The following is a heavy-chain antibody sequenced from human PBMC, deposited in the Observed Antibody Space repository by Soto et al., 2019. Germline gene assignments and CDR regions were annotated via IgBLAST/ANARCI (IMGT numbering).Heavy chain of an antibody. CDR3: ARGVGSGSQKRYDY. CDR1: GYTFTDYY. Sequence: QVQLVQSGAEVKKPGASVKVSCKASGYTFTDYYFHWVRQAPGRQAPGQGLEWMGWINPNSGGTNYAQKFQGRVTMTSDTSISIVYMDLTSLTSDDTAVYYCARGVGSGSQKRYDYWGQGTLVTVSS. CDR2: INPNSGGT. J-gene: IGHJ4*02. V-gene: IGHV1-2*02. D-gene: IGHD3-10*01.